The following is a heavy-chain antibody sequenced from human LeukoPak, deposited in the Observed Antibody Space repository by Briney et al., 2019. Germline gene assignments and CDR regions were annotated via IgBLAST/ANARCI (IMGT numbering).Heavy chain of an antibody. CDR3: AREHPYYDSSGLPDY. Sequence: SETLSLTCTVSGGSISSYYWSWIRQPPGKGLEWIGYIYYSGSTNYNPSLKSRVTISVDTSKNQFSLKLSSVTAADTAVYYCAREHPYYDSSGLPDYWGQGTLVTVSS. CDR1: GGSISSYY. D-gene: IGHD3-22*01. CDR2: IYYSGST. V-gene: IGHV4-59*12. J-gene: IGHJ4*02.